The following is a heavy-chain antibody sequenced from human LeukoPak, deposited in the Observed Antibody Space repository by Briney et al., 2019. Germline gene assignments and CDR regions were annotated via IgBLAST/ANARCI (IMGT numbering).Heavy chain of an antibody. Sequence: SGXTXXXYGMQWVRQAPGKGVXWVAFIRYDGSNKYYADSVKGRFTISRXXDKNTLYLQKNSLRAEDTAVYYXXXXXXXSGTPRAFDIWGQGTMVTVSS. J-gene: IGHJ3*02. CDR3: XXXXXXSGTPRAFDI. CDR2: IRYDGSNK. CDR1: GXTXXXYG. V-gene: IGHV3-30*02. D-gene: IGHD1-26*01.